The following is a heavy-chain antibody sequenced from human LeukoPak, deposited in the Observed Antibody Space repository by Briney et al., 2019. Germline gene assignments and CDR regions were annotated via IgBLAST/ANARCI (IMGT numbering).Heavy chain of an antibody. V-gene: IGHV3-33*01. CDR2: IWYDGRNE. D-gene: IGHD3-10*01. CDR3: ARDPRYYGSGSPDY. Sequence: WGSLRLSCAASGCTFSNFGMRWVRQAPGKGLEWMADIWYDGRNEYYEDSVKGRFSISRDNSKTTLYLQMNSLKAEDTAMYYCARDPRYYGSGSPDYWGQGTLVTVSS. CDR1: GCTFSNFG. J-gene: IGHJ4*02.